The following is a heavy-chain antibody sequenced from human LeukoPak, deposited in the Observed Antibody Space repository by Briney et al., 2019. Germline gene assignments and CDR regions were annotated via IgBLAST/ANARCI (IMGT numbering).Heavy chain of an antibody. CDR2: IYYSGST. V-gene: IGHV4-59*05. D-gene: IGHD3-10*01. CDR1: GGSITSYY. J-gene: IGHJ5*02. Sequence: SETLSLTCTVSGGSITSYYWSWIRQPPGKGLEWIGSIYYSGSTYYNPSLKSRVTISVDTSKNQFSLKLSSVTAADTAVYYCARLGVTMVRAPNWFDPWGQGTLVTVSS. CDR3: ARLGVTMVRAPNWFDP.